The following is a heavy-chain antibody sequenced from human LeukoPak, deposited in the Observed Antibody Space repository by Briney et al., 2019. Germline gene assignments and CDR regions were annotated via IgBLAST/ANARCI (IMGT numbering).Heavy chain of an antibody. D-gene: IGHD4-17*01. CDR3: ARSPRPDYGDPFDL. J-gene: IGHJ2*01. V-gene: IGHV4-31*03. CDR1: GGSISSGGYY. CDR2: IYYSGST. Sequence: SQTLSLTCTVSGGSISSGGYYWSWIRQHPGKGLEWIGYIYYSGSTYYNPSLKSRVTISVDTSKNQFSLKLSSVTAADTAVYYCARSPRPDYGDPFDLWRRGTLVTVSS.